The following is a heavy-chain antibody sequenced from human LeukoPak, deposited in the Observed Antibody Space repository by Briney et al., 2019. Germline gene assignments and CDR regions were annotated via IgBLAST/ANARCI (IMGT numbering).Heavy chain of an antibody. J-gene: IGHJ4*02. CDR2: IIPSGGST. D-gene: IGHD2-21*02. Sequence: ASVKVSCKASGYTFTSYFLHWVRQAPGQGLEWMGVIIPSGGSTSYAQKFQGRLTMTRDMSTSTVYMELSSLRAEDTAVYYCARGVNLVTDFDYWGQGTLVTVSS. CDR3: ARGVNLVTDFDY. CDR1: GYTFTSYF. V-gene: IGHV1-46*01.